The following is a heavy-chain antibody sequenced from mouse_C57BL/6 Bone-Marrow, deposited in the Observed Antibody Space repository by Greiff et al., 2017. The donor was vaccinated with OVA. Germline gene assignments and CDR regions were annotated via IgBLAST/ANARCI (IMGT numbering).Heavy chain of an antibody. V-gene: IGHV1-18*01. Sequence: VQLQQSGPELVKPGASVKIPCKASGYTFTDYNMDWVKQSHGKSLEWIGDINPNNGGTIYNQKFKGKATLTVDKSSSTAYMELRSLTSEDTAVDYCARPSTMVTTGWYFDVWGTGTTVTVSS. CDR3: ARPSTMVTTGWYFDV. CDR1: GYTFTDYN. J-gene: IGHJ1*03. CDR2: INPNNGGT. D-gene: IGHD2-2*01.